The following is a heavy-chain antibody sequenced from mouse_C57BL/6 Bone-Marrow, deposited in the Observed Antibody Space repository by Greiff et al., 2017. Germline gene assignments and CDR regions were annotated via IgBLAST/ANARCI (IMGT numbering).Heavy chain of an antibody. CDR2: ISDGGSYT. J-gene: IGHJ4*01. CDR3: ARDPTVVAGAMDY. D-gene: IGHD1-1*01. CDR1: GFTFSSSA. Sequence: EVQLVESGGGLVKPGGSLKLSCAASGFTFSSSAMSWVRQTPEKGLEWVATISDGGSYTDYPDNVKGRFTISRDNAKNNLYLQMSHLKSEDTAMYYCARDPTVVAGAMDYWGQGTSVTVSS. V-gene: IGHV5-4*01.